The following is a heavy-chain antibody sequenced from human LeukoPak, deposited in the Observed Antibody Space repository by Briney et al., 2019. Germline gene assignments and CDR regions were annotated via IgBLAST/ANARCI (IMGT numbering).Heavy chain of an antibody. J-gene: IGHJ4*02. D-gene: IGHD5-18*01. CDR2: FEPEDGEI. Sequence: ASVKVSCKVSGYTLTELSMHWVRQAPGKGLEWMGGFEPEDGEIIYAQKFQGRVTMTRDTSISTAYMELSRLRSDDTAVYYCARDPDKRGYSYEIGYDYWGQGTLVTVSS. CDR1: GYTLTELS. V-gene: IGHV1-24*01. CDR3: ARDPDKRGYSYEIGYDY.